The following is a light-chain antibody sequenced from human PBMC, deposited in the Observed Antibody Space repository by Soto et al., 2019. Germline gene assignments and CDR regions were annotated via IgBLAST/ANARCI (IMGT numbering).Light chain of an antibody. V-gene: IGLV1-40*01. CDR2: GNS. CDR3: QSYDSSLSGYV. J-gene: IGLJ1*01. Sequence: QSVLTQPPSVSAAPGRKVTISCSGSSSNIGNNYVSWYQLLPGAAPKVLIHGNSNRPSGVPDRFSGSRSGTSASLAITGLQAEDEADYYCQSYDSSLSGYVFGTGTKVTVL. CDR1: SSNIGNNY.